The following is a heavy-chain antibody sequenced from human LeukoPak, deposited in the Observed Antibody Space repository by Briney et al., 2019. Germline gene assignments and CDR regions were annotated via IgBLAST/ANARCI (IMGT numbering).Heavy chain of an antibody. CDR3: ARDVLTVTMDYYYYYGMDV. V-gene: IGHV3-21*01. D-gene: IGHD4-17*01. CDR2: ISSSSSYI. J-gene: IGHJ6*02. Sequence: GGPLRLSCAASGFIFSRYGIHWVRQAPGKGLEWVSSISSSSSYIYYADSVKGRFTISRDNAKNSLYLQMNSLRAEDTAVYYCARDVLTVTMDYYYYYGMDVWGQGTTVTVSS. CDR1: GFIFSRYG.